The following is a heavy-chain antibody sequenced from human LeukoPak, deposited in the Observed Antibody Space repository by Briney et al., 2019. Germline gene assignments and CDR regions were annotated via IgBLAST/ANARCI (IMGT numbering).Heavy chain of an antibody. CDR1: GYTFTSYG. J-gene: IGHJ6*02. CDR2: ISAYNGNT. V-gene: IGHV1-18*01. CDR3: ARDNKDWDYGGNPYYYYGMDV. D-gene: IGHD4-17*01. Sequence: ASVKVSCKASGYTFTSYGISWVRQAPGQGLEWMGWISAYNGNTNYAQKLQGRVTMTTDTSTSTAYMELRSLRSDDTAVYYCARDNKDWDYGGNPYYYYGMDVWGQGTTVTVSS.